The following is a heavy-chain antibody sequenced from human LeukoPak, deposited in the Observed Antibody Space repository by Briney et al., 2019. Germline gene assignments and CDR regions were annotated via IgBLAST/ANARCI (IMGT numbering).Heavy chain of an antibody. CDR1: GYTFTGYY. Sequence: ASVKVSCKASGYTFTGYYMHWVRQAPGQGLEWMGWINPNSGGTNYAQKFQGRVTMTRDTSISTAYMELSRLRSDDTAVYYCARDLVGQVGGTTPGYWGQGTLVTVSS. CDR3: ARDLVGQVGGTTPGY. J-gene: IGHJ4*02. D-gene: IGHD1-1*01. CDR2: INPNSGGT. V-gene: IGHV1-2*02.